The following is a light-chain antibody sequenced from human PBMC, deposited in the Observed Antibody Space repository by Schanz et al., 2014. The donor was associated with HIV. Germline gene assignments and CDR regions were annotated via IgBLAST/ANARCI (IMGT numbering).Light chain of an antibody. V-gene: IGKV3-15*01. CDR1: QGVSSY. J-gene: IGKJ2*01. Sequence: EIVMTQSPAALSVSPGEGATLSCRTSQGVSSYLAWYQQKPGQAPRLLIYGASTRASGIPARFSGSGSGTEFTLTISGLQPDDFATYYCQQCDTYPYTFGQGTKLDIK. CDR2: GAS. CDR3: QQCDTYPYT.